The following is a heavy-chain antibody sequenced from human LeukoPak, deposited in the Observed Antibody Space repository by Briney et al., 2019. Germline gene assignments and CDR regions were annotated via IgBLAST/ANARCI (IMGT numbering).Heavy chain of an antibody. CDR2: ISGSGGST. CDR1: GFTFSSYA. V-gene: IGHV3-23*01. J-gene: IGHJ5*02. D-gene: IGHD3-9*01. CDR3: AKDNDGDYDTLTGGP. Sequence: PGGSLRLSCAASGFTFSSYAMSWVRQAPGKGLEWVSAISGSGGSTYYADSVKGRFTISRDNSKNTLYLQMNSLRAEDTAVYYCAKDNDGDYDTLTGGPWGQGTLVTVSS.